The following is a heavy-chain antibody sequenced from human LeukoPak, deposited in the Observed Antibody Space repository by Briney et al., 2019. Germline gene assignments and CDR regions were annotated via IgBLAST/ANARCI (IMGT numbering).Heavy chain of an antibody. Sequence: PGGSLRLSCAASGFTVSSNYMSWVRQAPGKGLEWVSVIYSGGSTYYADSVKGRFTISRDNSKNTLYLQVNSLRAKDTAVYYCARDSVVMGDALDIWGQGTMVTVSS. CDR1: GFTVSSNY. V-gene: IGHV3-66*01. J-gene: IGHJ3*02. D-gene: IGHD4-23*01. CDR2: IYSGGST. CDR3: ARDSVVMGDALDI.